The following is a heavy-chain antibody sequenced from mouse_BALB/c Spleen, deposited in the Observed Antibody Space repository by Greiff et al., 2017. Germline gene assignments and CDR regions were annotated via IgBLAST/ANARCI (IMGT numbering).Heavy chain of an antibody. CDR1: GFTFTDYY. D-gene: IGHD1-1*01. CDR2: IRNKANGYTT. J-gene: IGHJ3*01. CDR3: ASSYGFAY. Sequence: EVQVVESGGGLVQPGGSLRLSCATSGFTFTDYYMSWVRQPPGKALEWLGFIRNKANGYTTEFSASVKGRFTISRDNSQSILYLQMNTLRAEDSATYYCASSYGFAYWGQGTLVTVSA. V-gene: IGHV7-3*02.